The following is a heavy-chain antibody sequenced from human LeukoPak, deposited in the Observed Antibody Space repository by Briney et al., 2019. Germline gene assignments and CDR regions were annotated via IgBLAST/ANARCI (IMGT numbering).Heavy chain of an antibody. J-gene: IGHJ3*02. CDR1: GFTFSTFP. Sequence: PGGSLRLSCSASGFTFSTFPMHWVRQAPGKGLEYFSAISRNGDTTYYADSVKGRFTISRDNSMNTLYLQMSSLRPEDTAVYYCVKALTDDAFDIWGQGTMVTVSS. CDR2: ISRNGDTT. V-gene: IGHV3-64D*06. CDR3: VKALTDDAFDI.